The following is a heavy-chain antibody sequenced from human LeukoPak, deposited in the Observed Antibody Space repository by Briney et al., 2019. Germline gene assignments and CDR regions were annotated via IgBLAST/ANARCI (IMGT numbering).Heavy chain of an antibody. CDR2: FDPEDGET. D-gene: IGHD3-10*01. Sequence: ASVKVSCKVSGYALTELSMHWVRQAPGKGLEWMGGFDPEDGETIYAQKFQGRVTMTEDTSTDTDYMELSSLRSEDTAVYYCATVPYGSGDYFDYWGQGTLVTVSS. J-gene: IGHJ4*02. CDR1: GYALTELS. V-gene: IGHV1-24*01. CDR3: ATVPYGSGDYFDY.